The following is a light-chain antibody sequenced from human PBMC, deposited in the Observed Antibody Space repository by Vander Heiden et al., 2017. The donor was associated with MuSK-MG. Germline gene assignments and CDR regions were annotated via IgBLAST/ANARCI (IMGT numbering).Light chain of an antibody. V-gene: IGKV3-20*01. CDR1: QSVSSSY. Sequence: EIVLTPSPATLSLSPGERASLSCRASQSVSSSYLDWYQQNPGQAPRLLIYGASSRATGIPDRFSGSGSGTDFTLTISSLEPENIAVYYFEQDGSARTFGLGTRVKIK. J-gene: IGKJ1*01. CDR2: GAS. CDR3: EQDGSART.